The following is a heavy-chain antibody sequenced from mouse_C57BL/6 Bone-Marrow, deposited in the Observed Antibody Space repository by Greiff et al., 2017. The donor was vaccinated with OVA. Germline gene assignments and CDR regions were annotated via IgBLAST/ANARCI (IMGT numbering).Heavy chain of an antibody. Sequence: QVQLQQPGAELVMPGASVKLSCKASGYTFTSYWMHWVKQRPGQGLEWIGEIDPSDSYTNYNQKFKGKSTLTVDKSSSPAYMQLSSLTSEDSAVYYCARCPIYYGNYDWFAYWGQGTLVTVSA. V-gene: IGHV1-69*01. CDR2: IDPSDSYT. D-gene: IGHD2-1*01. J-gene: IGHJ3*01. CDR1: GYTFTSYW. CDR3: ARCPIYYGNYDWFAY.